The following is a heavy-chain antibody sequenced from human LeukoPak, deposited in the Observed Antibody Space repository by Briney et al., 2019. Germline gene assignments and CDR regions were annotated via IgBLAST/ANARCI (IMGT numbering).Heavy chain of an antibody. V-gene: IGHV3-53*01. CDR1: GFTVSSNY. D-gene: IGHD5-18*01. J-gene: IGHJ4*02. CDR2: IYSGGST. Sequence: GGSLRLSCAASGFTVSSNYMSWVRQAPGRGLEWVSVIYSGGSTYYADSVKGRFTISRDNSKNTLYLQMNSQRAEDTAVYYCARASIRHSRDTSMGSSFGGFDYWGQGTLVTVSS. CDR3: ARASIRHSRDTSMGSSFGGFDY.